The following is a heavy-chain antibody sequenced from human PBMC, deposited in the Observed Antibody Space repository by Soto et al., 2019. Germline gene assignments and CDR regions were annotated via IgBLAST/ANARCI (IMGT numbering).Heavy chain of an antibody. CDR1: GGSISSYY. CDR3: AIGFNWFDP. CDR2: IYYSGST. J-gene: IGHJ5*02. V-gene: IGHV4-59*01. Sequence: QVQLQESGPGLVKPSETLSLTCSVSGGSISSYYWSWIRQPPGKGVEWIGYIYYSGSTNCSPSLKSRATMSVDTSKNQFSLRLSSVTAVDTAVYYCAIGFNWFDPWGQGTLVTVSS.